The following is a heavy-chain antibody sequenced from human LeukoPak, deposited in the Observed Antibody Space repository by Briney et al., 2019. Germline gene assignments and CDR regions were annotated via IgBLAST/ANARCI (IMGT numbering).Heavy chain of an antibody. CDR3: ARGVMRGDYYYYGMDV. J-gene: IGHJ6*02. V-gene: IGHV3-23*01. CDR1: GFTFSSYA. D-gene: IGHD2-8*01. CDR2: ISGSGGST. Sequence: GGSLRLSCAASGFTFSSYAMSWVRQAPGKGLEWVSAISGSGGSTYYADSVKGRFTISRDNSKNTLYLQMNSLRAEDTAVYYCARGVMRGDYYYYGMDVWGQGTTVTVSS.